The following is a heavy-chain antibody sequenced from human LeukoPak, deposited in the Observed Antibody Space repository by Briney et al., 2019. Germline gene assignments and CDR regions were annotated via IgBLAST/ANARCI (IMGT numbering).Heavy chain of an antibody. V-gene: IGHV4-39*07. CDR2: IYYSGST. CDR3: ARVVGYCSGGSCYYFDY. J-gene: IGHJ4*02. CDR1: GGSISSSSYY. Sequence: SETLSLTCTVSGGSISSSSYYWGWIRQPPGKGLEWIGSIYYSGSTYYNPSLKSRVTISVDTSKNQFSLKLSSVTAADTAVYYCARVVGYCSGGSCYYFDYWGQGTLVTVSS. D-gene: IGHD2-15*01.